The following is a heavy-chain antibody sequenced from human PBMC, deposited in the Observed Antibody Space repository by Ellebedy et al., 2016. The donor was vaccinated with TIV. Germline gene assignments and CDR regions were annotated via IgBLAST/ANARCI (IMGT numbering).Heavy chain of an antibody. CDR1: GFTFSNYW. Sequence: GESLKISCAASGFTFSNYWMYWVRQAPGKGLEWVAHVSSDGSVTGYADSVKGRVTISRDNAENTLHLQLNRLRVEDTAVYYCGRGYSFGSGSAGYWGQGTQVTVSS. V-gene: IGHV3-74*01. CDR2: VSSDGSVT. D-gene: IGHD6-19*01. J-gene: IGHJ4*02. CDR3: GRGYSFGSGSAGY.